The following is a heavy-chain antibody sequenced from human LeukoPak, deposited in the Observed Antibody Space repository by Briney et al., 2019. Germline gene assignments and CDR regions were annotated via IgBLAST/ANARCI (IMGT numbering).Heavy chain of an antibody. V-gene: IGHV1-69*01. CDR2: IIPIFGTT. J-gene: IGHJ6*03. D-gene: IGHD3-10*01. CDR1: GGTFSSYA. Sequence: SVKVSCKASGGTFSSYAISWVRQAPGQGLEWMGGIIPIFGTTNYAQKFQGRVTITADESTSTAYMELSSLRSEDTAVYYCARVSGSGSYAAHYYYYYYMDVWGKGTTVTVSS. CDR3: ARVSGSGSYAAHYYYYYYMDV.